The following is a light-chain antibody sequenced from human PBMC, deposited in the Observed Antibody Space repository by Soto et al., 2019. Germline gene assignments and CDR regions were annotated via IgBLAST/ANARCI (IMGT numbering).Light chain of an antibody. CDR2: AAS. J-gene: IGKJ3*01. Sequence: EIVLTQSPGTLSLSPGERATLSCRASQSVSSTFLAWYQQKPGQAPRLLIYAASSRATGIPDRISGSGSGTDFTLTISRLEPEDFAVYYCQQYGSAPFTFGPGTKVDI. CDR1: QSVSSTF. V-gene: IGKV3-20*01. CDR3: QQYGSAPFT.